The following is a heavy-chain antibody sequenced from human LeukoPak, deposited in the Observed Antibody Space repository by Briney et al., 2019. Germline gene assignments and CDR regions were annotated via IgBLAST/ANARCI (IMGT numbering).Heavy chain of an antibody. CDR2: ISSSSSTI. D-gene: IGHD2-21*02. V-gene: IGHV3-48*01. CDR1: GFTFSSYE. Sequence: QSGGSLRLSCAASGFTFSSYEMNWVRQAPGKGLEWVSYISSSSSTIYYADSVKGRFTISRDNAKNSLYLQMNSLRAEDTAVYYCARDNENCGGDCPLAQILYYYMDVWGKGTTVTVSS. CDR3: ARDNENCGGDCPLAQILYYYMDV. J-gene: IGHJ6*03.